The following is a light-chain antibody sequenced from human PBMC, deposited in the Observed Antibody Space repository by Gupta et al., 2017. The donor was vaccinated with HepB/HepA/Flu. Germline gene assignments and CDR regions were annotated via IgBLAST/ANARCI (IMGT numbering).Light chain of an antibody. CDR2: WTS. Sequence: DIVLTQSPEFLGVSLGERATINCKSSQSVVSSHNHPGHLAWYQQKPGQPPRLLFYWTSGRESGVPDRFSASGTGTDFTLTISALQAEDVALYYCQQYYSVPFTFGPGTQVDIK. J-gene: IGKJ3*01. V-gene: IGKV4-1*01. CDR1: QSVVSSHNHPGH. CDR3: QQYYSVPFT.